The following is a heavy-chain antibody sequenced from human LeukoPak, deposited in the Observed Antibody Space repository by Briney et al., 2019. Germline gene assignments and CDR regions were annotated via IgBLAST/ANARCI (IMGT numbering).Heavy chain of an antibody. D-gene: IGHD3-9*01. Sequence: GGSLRLSCAASGFTFDSYSMSWVRQAPGKGLEWVSYITSGSSTIYYPDSVKGRFTISRDNAKNSLYLQMNSLRAEDTALYYCAKEGGVLTGYYFYYFDYWGQGTLVTVSS. CDR3: AKEGGVLTGYYFYYFDY. CDR1: GFTFDSYS. J-gene: IGHJ4*02. V-gene: IGHV3-48*04. CDR2: ITSGSSTI.